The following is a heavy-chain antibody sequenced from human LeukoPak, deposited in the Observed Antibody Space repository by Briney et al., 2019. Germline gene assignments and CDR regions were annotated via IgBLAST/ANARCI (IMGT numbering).Heavy chain of an antibody. CDR1: GVTLSNYG. CDR2: ISGSGGST. D-gene: IGHD3-22*01. J-gene: IGHJ4*02. V-gene: IGHV3-23*01. Sequence: GGSLRLSCAVSGVTLSNYGMSWVRQAPGKGLEWVAGISGSGGSTNYADSVKGRFIISRDSPKNTLYLQMNSLRAEDTAMYFCAKRGVVIRVILVGFHKEAYYFDSWGQGALATVSS. CDR3: AKRGVVIRVILVGFHKEAYYFDS.